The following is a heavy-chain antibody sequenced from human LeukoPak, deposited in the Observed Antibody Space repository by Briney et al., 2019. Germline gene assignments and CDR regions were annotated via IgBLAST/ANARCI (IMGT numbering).Heavy chain of an antibody. Sequence: GGSLRLSCTASGFSFSTYGMHWVRQAPGKGLEWVAVISSDGSSKYYADSVKGRFTISRDNSKNTLFLQMNSLRAEDTAVYYCAKSPFLTIYFDSWGQGTLVTVSS. CDR2: ISSDGSSK. J-gene: IGHJ4*02. D-gene: IGHD3-9*01. CDR3: AKSPFLTIYFDS. CDR1: GFSFSTYG. V-gene: IGHV3-30*18.